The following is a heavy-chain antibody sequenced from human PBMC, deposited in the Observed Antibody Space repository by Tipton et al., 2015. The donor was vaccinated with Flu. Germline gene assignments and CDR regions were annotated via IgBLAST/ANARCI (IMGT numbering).Heavy chain of an antibody. CDR1: GGSISSGSYY. D-gene: IGHD3-22*01. Sequence: LRLSCTVSGGSISSGSYYWSWIRQPAGKGLEWIGRIYTSGSTNYNPSLKSRVTISVDTSKNQFSLKLSSVTAADTAVYYCARAGWLLPFDDWGQGTLVTVSS. V-gene: IGHV4-61*02. CDR3: ARAGWLLPFDD. J-gene: IGHJ4*02. CDR2: IYTSGST.